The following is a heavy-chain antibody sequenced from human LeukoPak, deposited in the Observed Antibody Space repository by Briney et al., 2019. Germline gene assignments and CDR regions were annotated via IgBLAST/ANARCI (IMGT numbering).Heavy chain of an antibody. J-gene: IGHJ4*02. CDR3: ARGKAYYDSSGQPSMWYCFDY. CDR1: GFTFSSYA. D-gene: IGHD3-22*01. Sequence: PGGSLRLSCAASGFTFSSYAMHWVRQAPGKGLEWVAVISYDGSNKYYADSAQGRFTVSRDNSKNTLYLQMNSLSAEDTAVYYCARGKAYYDSSGQPSMWYCFDYWGQGTLVTVSS. V-gene: IGHV3-30-3*01. CDR2: ISYDGSNK.